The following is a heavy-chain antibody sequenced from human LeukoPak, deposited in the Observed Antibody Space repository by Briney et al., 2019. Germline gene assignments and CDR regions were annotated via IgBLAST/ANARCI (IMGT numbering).Heavy chain of an antibody. V-gene: IGHV3-48*04. CDR3: ARDLGNSGSPDY. J-gene: IGHJ4*02. Sequence: GGSLRLSCAASGFTFSIYSMSWVRQAPGKGLEWVSYISGSTITIHYADSVKGRFTISRDNAKNSLYLQINSLRAEDTAVYYCARDLGNSGSPDYWGQGTLVTVSS. CDR1: GFTFSIYS. D-gene: IGHD1-26*01. CDR2: ISGSTITI.